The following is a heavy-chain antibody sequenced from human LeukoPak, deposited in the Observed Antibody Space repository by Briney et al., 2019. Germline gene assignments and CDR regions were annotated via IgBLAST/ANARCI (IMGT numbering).Heavy chain of an antibody. CDR3: ATLTPPNYYDSSGYYLFDY. V-gene: IGHV1-24*01. Sequence: ASVKVSCKVSGYTLTELSMHWVRQAPGKGLEWMGGFDPEDGETIYAQKFQGRVTMTEDTSTDTAYMELSSLRSEDTAVYYCATLTPPNYYDSSGYYLFDYWGQGTLVTVSP. D-gene: IGHD3-22*01. CDR1: GYTLTELS. J-gene: IGHJ4*02. CDR2: FDPEDGET.